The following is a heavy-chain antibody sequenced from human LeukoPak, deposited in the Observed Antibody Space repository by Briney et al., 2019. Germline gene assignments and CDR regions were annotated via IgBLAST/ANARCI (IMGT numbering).Heavy chain of an antibody. CDR3: ARSLGQLLGFDP. V-gene: IGHV4-30-4*08. CDR2: IFYSGST. Sequence: SPSETLSLTCNVSGGSTSSGDFYWSWFRQSPGKGLEWIGHIFYSGSTNYSPSLASRVTISIDTSEKQFSLSLRSVTAADTAIYYCARSLGQLLGFDPWGPGTLVTVSS. J-gene: IGHJ5*02. D-gene: IGHD3-10*01. CDR1: GGSTSSGDFY.